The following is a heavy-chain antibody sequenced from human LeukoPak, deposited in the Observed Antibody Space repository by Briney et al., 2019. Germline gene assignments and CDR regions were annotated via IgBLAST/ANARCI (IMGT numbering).Heavy chain of an antibody. CDR1: GFIFSSYA. D-gene: IGHD2-2*01. J-gene: IGHJ4*02. Sequence: GGSLRLSCSASGFIFSSYAMHWVRQAPGKGLKYVSAISSNGGSTYCADSVKGRFTISRDNSKNMLYLQMSSLRVEDTAVYYCVRGCSSTSCYGVSGYWGQGTLVTVSS. CDR3: VRGCSSTSCYGVSGY. CDR2: ISSNGGST. V-gene: IGHV3-64D*06.